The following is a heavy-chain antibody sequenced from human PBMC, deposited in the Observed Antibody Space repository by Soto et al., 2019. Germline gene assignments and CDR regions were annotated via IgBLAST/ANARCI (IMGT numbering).Heavy chain of an antibody. D-gene: IGHD3-10*02. CDR3: ARMATFCSLNWFDP. CDR2: MNPGSGDT. V-gene: IGHV1-8*01. CDR1: GYSFTNND. J-gene: IGHJ5*02. Sequence: ASVKVSCKASGYSFTNNDVTWVREATGQGLEWMGWMNPGSGDTGYAQKFQGRVTMTRDISIATAYMELSSLRSDDTAIYYCARMATFCSLNWFDPWGQGPLVTVSS.